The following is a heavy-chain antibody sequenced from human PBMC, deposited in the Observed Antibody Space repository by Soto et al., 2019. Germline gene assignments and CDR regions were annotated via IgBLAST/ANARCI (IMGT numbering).Heavy chain of an antibody. D-gene: IGHD2-8*01. J-gene: IGHJ4*02. CDR2: IYYSGST. V-gene: IGHV4-61*08. Sequence: TSVTLSLPCSVSGGTISSGGCYWSWIRQPPGKGLEWIGYIYYSGSTNYNPSLKSRVTISVDTSKNQFSLKLSSVTAADTAVYYCAGRGRYDCTNGVCYSRRVDYWGQGTLVTVSS. CDR3: AGRGRYDCTNGVCYSRRVDY. CDR1: GGTISSGGCY.